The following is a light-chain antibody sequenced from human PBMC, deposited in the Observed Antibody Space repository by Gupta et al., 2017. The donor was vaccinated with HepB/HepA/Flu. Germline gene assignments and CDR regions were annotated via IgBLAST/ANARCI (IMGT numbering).Light chain of an antibody. CDR3: QSADSSGTLYF. CDR1: ALPKQY. Sequence: SYELPHPPPWSVSPGQPARITCSGDALPKQYAYWYKQKPGQAPVLVIYKDSERPPGIPERFSGSSSGTTVTLTISGVQAEDEADYYCQSADSSGTLYFFGTGTKVTVL. J-gene: IGLJ1*01. V-gene: IGLV3-25*03. CDR2: KDS.